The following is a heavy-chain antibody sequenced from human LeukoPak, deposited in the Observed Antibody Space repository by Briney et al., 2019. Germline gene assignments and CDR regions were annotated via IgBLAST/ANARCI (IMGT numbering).Heavy chain of an antibody. J-gene: IGHJ4*02. CDR1: GFTFDDYA. CDR3: AKDRAYDFWSGSPFDY. Sequence: GRSLRLSCAASGFTFDDYAMHWVRQAPGKGLEWVSGISWNSGSIGYADSVKGRFTISRDNAKNSLYLQMNSLRAEDTALNYCAKDRAYDFWSGSPFDYWGQGTLVTVSS. CDR2: ISWNSGSI. D-gene: IGHD3-3*01. V-gene: IGHV3-9*01.